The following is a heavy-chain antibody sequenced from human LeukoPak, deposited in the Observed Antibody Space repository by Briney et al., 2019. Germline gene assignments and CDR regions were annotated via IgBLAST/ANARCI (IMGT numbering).Heavy chain of an antibody. CDR3: ARGGIHSSGSLRTFDY. Sequence: ASVNVSCKASGYIFTSYDINWVRQATGHGPEWMGWMNPNSGITGYAQKFRGRVTMTRDTSINTAFMELSRLRFDDTAVYYCARGGIHSSGSLRTFDYWGQGTLVTVSS. CDR1: GYIFTSYD. CDR2: MNPNSGIT. V-gene: IGHV1-8*01. J-gene: IGHJ4*02. D-gene: IGHD3-22*01.